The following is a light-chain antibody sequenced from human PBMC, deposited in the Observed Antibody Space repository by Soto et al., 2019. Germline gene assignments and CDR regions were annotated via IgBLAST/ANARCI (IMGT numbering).Light chain of an antibody. CDR1: KSVGSN. Sequence: SQSPDTLSVSTGERATLSCRASKSVGSNLAWYQQKLGQAPRLLIYGASTRATGIPARFSGSGSGTEFTLTISTLQPEDFATYYCQQLDSYPHTFGQGTKVDIK. CDR2: GAS. V-gene: IGKV3-15*01. J-gene: IGKJ1*01. CDR3: QQLDSYPHT.